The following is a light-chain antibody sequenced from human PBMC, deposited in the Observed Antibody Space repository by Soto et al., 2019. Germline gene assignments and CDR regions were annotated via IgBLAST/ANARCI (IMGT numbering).Light chain of an antibody. V-gene: IGLV2-8*01. Sequence: QSALTQPPSASGSPGQSVTISCTGTSSDVGGYNYVSWYQQHPGKAPKLMIYEVSKRPSGVPDRFSGSKSGNTASLTFSGLQAEDEADYYCSSYAGRTRVVFGGGTKVTVL. J-gene: IGLJ2*01. CDR2: EVS. CDR3: SSYAGRTRVV. CDR1: SSDVGGYNY.